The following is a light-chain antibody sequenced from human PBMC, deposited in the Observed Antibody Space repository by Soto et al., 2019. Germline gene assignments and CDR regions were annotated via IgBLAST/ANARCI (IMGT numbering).Light chain of an antibody. CDR2: DVS. CDR3: CSFAGSYTFWV. J-gene: IGLJ3*02. Sequence: HSALTQPRSVSGSPGQSVTISCTGTSSDVGDYNYVSWYQQYPGKAPKLVIYDVSKRPSGVPDRFSGSKSGNTASLTISGLQAEDVADYYCCSFAGSYTFWVFGGGTKLTVL. V-gene: IGLV2-11*01. CDR1: SSDVGDYNY.